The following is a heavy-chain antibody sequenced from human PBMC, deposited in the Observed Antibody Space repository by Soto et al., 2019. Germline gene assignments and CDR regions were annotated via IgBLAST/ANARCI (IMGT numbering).Heavy chain of an antibody. D-gene: IGHD3-10*01. Sequence: VQLVESGGGPVKPGGSLRLSCTASGFVFNGFTMNWVRQAPGKGLEWVSSIHSSGNSISYADSVKGRFTMSRDNAKNSLFLQMTSLRDDDTAFYFCARDGPLWSLDYWGQGALVIVSS. V-gene: IGHV3-21*01. J-gene: IGHJ4*02. CDR1: GFVFNGFT. CDR2: IHSSGNSI. CDR3: ARDGPLWSLDY.